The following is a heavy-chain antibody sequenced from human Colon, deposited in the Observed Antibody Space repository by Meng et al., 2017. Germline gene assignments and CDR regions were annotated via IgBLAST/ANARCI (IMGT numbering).Heavy chain of an antibody. V-gene: IGHV3-30*01. CDR1: GFTFSSYA. CDR2: ISYDGSNK. CDR3: ARDRIAVAPNYYYGMDV. D-gene: IGHD6-19*01. J-gene: IGHJ6*02. Sequence: GESLKISCAASGFTFSSYAMHWVRQAPGKGLEWVAVISYDGSNKYYADSVNGRFTISRDNSKNTLYLQMNSLRAEDTAVYYCARDRIAVAPNYYYGMDVWGQGTTVTVSS.